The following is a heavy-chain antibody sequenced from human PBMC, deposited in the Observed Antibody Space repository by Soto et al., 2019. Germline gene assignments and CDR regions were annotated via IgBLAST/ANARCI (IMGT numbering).Heavy chain of an antibody. CDR1: GGSISTYY. V-gene: IGHV4-59*01. J-gene: IGHJ4*02. CDR2: IYYTGSTNYST. CDR3: ASGGCLLRGGYYFDH. Sequence: QVQLQESGPGLVKPSETLSLTCTVSGGSISTYYWSWIRQPPGKGLEWIGYIYYTGSTNYSTNYNPALKRRLTISVDTTKNQFSLRLTAVTSADTAVYHGASGGCLLRGGYYFDHGGQGTLVTVSS. D-gene: IGHD1-26*01.